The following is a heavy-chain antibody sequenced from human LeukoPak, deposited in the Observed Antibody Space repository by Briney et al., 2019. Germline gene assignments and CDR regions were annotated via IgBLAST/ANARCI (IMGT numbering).Heavy chain of an antibody. CDR2: IDPSDSYT. CDR3: ARLTGTYNDIFGVMDF. D-gene: IGHD3-9*01. V-gene: IGHV5-10-1*01. Sequence: GESLKISCKGSGYSFTSYWISWVRQMPGKGLEWMGRIDPSDSYTNYSPSFQGHVTISADKSISTDYMQWSSLKASDTAMYYCARLTGTYNDIFGVMDFWGQGTTVTVSS. J-gene: IGHJ6*02. CDR1: GYSFTSYW.